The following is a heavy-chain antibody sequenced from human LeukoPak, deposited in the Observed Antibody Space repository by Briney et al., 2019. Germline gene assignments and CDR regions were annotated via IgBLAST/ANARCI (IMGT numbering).Heavy chain of an antibody. Sequence: GGSLRLSCAASGFTFTKYGMHWVRQAPGKGLEWVALLWYDGANKNYADSVKGRFTISRDNSKNTVYLQMTSLRAEDTALYFCARDPSGSWNDVGTFDSWGQGTLVSVSS. V-gene: IGHV3-33*01. CDR2: LWYDGANK. CDR3: ARDPSGSWNDVGTFDS. J-gene: IGHJ4*02. D-gene: IGHD1-1*01. CDR1: GFTFTKYG.